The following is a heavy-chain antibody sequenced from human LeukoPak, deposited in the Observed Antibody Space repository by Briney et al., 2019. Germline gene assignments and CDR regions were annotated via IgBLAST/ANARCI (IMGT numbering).Heavy chain of an antibody. J-gene: IGHJ4*02. CDR2: IRFDGTTK. D-gene: IGHD2-2*01. V-gene: IGHV3-30*02. CDR1: GFTFSTYG. CDR3: AQEIKDKYCSNTQNCLFDY. Sequence: GGSLRLSCAASGFTFSTYGMHWVRQAPGKGLEWLAFIRFDGTTKYYADSVKGRFTISRDNSKNTLYLQMNGLRTEETAVYYCAQEIKDKYCSNTQNCLFDYWGQGTLVTVSS.